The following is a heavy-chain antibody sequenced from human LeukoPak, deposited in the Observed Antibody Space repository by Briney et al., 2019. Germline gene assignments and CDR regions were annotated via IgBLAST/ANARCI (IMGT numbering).Heavy chain of an antibody. V-gene: IGHV4-4*07. Sequence: SETLSLTCTVSGGSISSYYWSWIRQPAGKGLEWIGRIYTSGSTNYNPSLKSRVTMPVDTSKNQFSLKLSSVTAADTAVYYCARGRYLGYCSSTSCYIDAFDIWGQGTMVTVSS. D-gene: IGHD2-2*02. CDR3: ARGRYLGYCSSTSCYIDAFDI. J-gene: IGHJ3*02. CDR1: GGSISSYY. CDR2: IYTSGST.